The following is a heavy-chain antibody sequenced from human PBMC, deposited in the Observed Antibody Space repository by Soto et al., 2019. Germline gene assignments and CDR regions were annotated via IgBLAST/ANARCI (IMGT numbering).Heavy chain of an antibody. D-gene: IGHD6-19*01. V-gene: IGHV4-59*01. Sequence: SETLSLTCTVSGGSISSYYWSWIRQPPGKGLEWIGYIYYSGSTNYNPSLKSRVTISVDTSKNQFSLKLSSVTAADTAVYYCARVAPSGWYINWFDPWGQGTLVTVSS. CDR1: GGSISSYY. CDR2: IYYSGST. J-gene: IGHJ5*02. CDR3: ARVAPSGWYINWFDP.